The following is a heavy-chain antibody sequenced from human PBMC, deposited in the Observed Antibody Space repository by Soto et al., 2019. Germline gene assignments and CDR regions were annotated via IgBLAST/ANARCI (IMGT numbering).Heavy chain of an antibody. CDR1: GFTFSSYA. Sequence: PGGSLRLSCATSGFTFSSYAMSWLRQAPWKGLGWVSAISGSGGSTYYADSVKGRFTISRDNSKNTLYLQMNSLRAEDTAVYYCAKARRDRGTGYYYYYGMDVWGQGT. CDR3: AKARRDRGTGYYYYYGMDV. D-gene: IGHD3-16*01. J-gene: IGHJ6*02. CDR2: ISGSGGST. V-gene: IGHV3-23*01.